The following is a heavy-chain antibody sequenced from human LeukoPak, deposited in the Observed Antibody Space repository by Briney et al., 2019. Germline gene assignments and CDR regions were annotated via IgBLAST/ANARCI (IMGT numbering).Heavy chain of an antibody. J-gene: IGHJ4*02. CDR2: IYYSGST. CDR3: ARHWGSSGWY. V-gene: IGHV4-59*01. CDR1: GGSISSYY. D-gene: IGHD6-19*01. Sequence: ASETLSLTCTVSGGSISSYYWSWIRQPPGKGLEWIGYIYYSGSTNYNPSLKSRVTISVDTSKNQFSLKLSSVTAADTAVYYCARHWGSSGWYWGQGTLVTVSS.